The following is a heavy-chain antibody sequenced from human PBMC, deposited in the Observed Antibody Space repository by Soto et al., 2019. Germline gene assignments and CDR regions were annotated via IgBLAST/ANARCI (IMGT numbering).Heavy chain of an antibody. CDR1: GGSISSGDYY. CDR3: ARSSIAARQIDY. D-gene: IGHD6-6*01. Sequence: SETLSLTCTVSGGSISSGDYYWSWIPQPPGKGLEWIGYIYYSGSTYYNPSLKSRVTISVDTSKNQFSLKLSSVTAADTAVYYCARSSIAARQIDYWGQGTLVTVSS. V-gene: IGHV4-30-4*01. J-gene: IGHJ4*02. CDR2: IYYSGST.